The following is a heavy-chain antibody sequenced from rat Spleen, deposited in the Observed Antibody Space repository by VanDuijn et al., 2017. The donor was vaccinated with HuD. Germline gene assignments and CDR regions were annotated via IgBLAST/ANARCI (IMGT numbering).Heavy chain of an antibody. CDR2: ISTGGGYT. Sequence: EVQLVESGGGLVQPGRSLKLSCTVSGFTFSDYGMAWVRQTPTKGLEWVASISTGGGYTYYRDSVKGRFTISRDNAKSTLYLQMDSLRSEDTATYYCTTTEDYWGQGIMVTVSS. J-gene: IGHJ2*01. CDR1: GFTFSDYG. D-gene: IGHD1-4*01. CDR3: TTTEDY. V-gene: IGHV5S13*01.